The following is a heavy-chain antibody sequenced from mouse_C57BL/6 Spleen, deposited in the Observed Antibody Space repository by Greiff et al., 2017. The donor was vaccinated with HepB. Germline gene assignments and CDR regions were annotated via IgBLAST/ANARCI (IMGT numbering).Heavy chain of an antibody. J-gene: IGHJ3*01. CDR2: INHSNGGT. CDR1: GYTFTSYW. V-gene: IGHV1-53*01. D-gene: IGHD1-1*01. CDR3: ARTHYYGSSFAWLAS. Sequence: VQLQQSGTELVKSGASVKLSCKASGYTFTSYWMHWVKQRPGQGLEWIGNINHSNGGTNYNEKYKSKATLTVDKSSSTAYMQLSSLTSEDSAVYYCARTHYYGSSFAWLASWGQRTLVTVAA.